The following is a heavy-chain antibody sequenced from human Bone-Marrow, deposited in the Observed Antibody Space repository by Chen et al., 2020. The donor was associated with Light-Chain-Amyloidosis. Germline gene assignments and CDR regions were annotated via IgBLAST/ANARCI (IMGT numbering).Heavy chain of an antibody. V-gene: IGHV4-39*01. Sequence: QLQLQESGPGLVQTSETLSLTCTVSSGPISSVNYYWGWIRQPPGQGLEWIGSIYFRGDTYYRPSLRSRVTISVDTSKNQFSLILNSMTAADTAVYYCVRQRRGIGWLPVYWGQGTLVTVSS. CDR2: IYFRGDT. CDR1: SGPISSVNYY. D-gene: IGHD3-9*01. J-gene: IGHJ4*02. CDR3: VRQRRGIGWLPVY.